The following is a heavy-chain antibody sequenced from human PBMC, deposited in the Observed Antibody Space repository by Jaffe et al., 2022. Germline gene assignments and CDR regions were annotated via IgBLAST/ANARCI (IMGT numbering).Heavy chain of an antibody. Sequence: QVQLQESGPGLVKPSETLSLTCDVSGYSISRGYHWGWIRQPPGKGLEWIGRIHHSGSTYYNPSLKSQITISVDTSQNQFSLKLSSVTAADTAVYYCARLLGSTHFFDYWGQGTLVTVSS. V-gene: IGHV4-38-2*01. CDR3: ARLLGSTHFFDY. CDR1: GYSISRGYH. CDR2: IHHSGST. D-gene: IGHD3-10*01. J-gene: IGHJ4*02.